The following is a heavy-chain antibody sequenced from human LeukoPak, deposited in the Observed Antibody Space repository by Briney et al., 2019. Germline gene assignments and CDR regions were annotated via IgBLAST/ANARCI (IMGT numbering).Heavy chain of an antibody. CDR2: ISYDGSNK. J-gene: IGHJ3*02. CDR1: GFTFSSYA. Sequence: GGSLRLSCAASGFTFSSYAMHWVRQAPAKGLEWVAVISYDGSNKYYTDSVKGRFTISRDNSKNMLYLQMNSLRADDTGVYYCARCDYDRSGPRSLGAYNIWGQGTMVTVSS. CDR3: ARCDYDRSGPRSLGAYNI. D-gene: IGHD3-22*01. V-gene: IGHV3-30*03.